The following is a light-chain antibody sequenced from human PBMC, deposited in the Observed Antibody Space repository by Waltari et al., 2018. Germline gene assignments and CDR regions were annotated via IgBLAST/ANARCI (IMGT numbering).Light chain of an antibody. J-gene: IGLJ3*02. V-gene: IGLV3-19*01. CDR3: SSRNGRANEVV. CDR2: GKD. CDR1: SLRTSY. Sequence: SSELTQDPAVSVALGQTIRFTCQGDSLRTSYVSWYQVKSGQAPILVIYGKDKRPSGIPDRISGYSSGTTSSLTITGAQAEDEANYYCSSRNGRANEVVFAGGTKVTVL.